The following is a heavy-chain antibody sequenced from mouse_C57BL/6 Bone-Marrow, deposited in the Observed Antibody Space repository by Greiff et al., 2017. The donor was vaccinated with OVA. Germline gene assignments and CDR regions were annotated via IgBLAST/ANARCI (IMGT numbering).Heavy chain of an antibody. J-gene: IGHJ4*01. CDR2: IDPANGNT. D-gene: IGHD2-14*01. CDR1: GFNIKNTY. CDR3: ARQRTRVCNRLDY. Sequence: VQLQQSVAELVRPGASVKLSCTASGFNIKNTYMHWVKQRPEQGLEWIGRIDPANGNTKYAPKFPGKATITADTSSNTAYLQLSILTSEDTAIYYGARQRTRVCNRLDYWGQGTSVTVSS. V-gene: IGHV14-3*01.